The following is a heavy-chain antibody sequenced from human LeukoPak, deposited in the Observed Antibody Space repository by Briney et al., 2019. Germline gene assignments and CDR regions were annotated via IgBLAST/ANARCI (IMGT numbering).Heavy chain of an antibody. J-gene: IGHJ6*03. CDR1: GASISSSSYY. D-gene: IGHD6-13*01. Sequence: PSETLSLTCTVSGASISSSSYYWSWIRQPPGKGLQWIGYIYYSGSTNYNPSLKSRVTISVDTSKNQFSLKLSSVTAADTAVYYCARLIAAAGSYYMDVWGKGTTVTVSS. CDR2: IYYSGST. V-gene: IGHV4-61*01. CDR3: ARLIAAAGSYYMDV.